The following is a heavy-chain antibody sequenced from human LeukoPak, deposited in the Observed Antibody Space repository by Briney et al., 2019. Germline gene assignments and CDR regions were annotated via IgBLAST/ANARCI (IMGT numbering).Heavy chain of an antibody. V-gene: IGHV3-15*01. D-gene: IGHD3-16*01. CDR3: TTDLSIMITFGGVQEVDY. J-gene: IGHJ4*02. CDR1: GVTSCNAW. CDR2: IKSKTDGGTT. Sequence: GGSLRLSCAASGVTSCNAWTSWVRAAPGKGLGWVGRIKSKTDGGTTDYAATVKGRFTISRDDSKNTLYLQMNSLKTQDTAVYYCTTDLSIMITFGGVQEVDYWGQGTLVTVSS.